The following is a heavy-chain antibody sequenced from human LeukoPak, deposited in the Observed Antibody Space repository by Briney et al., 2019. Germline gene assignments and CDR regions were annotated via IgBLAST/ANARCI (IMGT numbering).Heavy chain of an antibody. V-gene: IGHV3-53*01. CDR3: ARGPPACSTNCYGYLDY. Sequence: PGGSLRLSCAASGFTVSGKYMSWVRQAPGXXXXXXXXXXTRGDPYYPDSVRGRFTISRDTSKNTLYLQMNSLRAEDTAVYYCARGPPACSTNCYGYLDYWGQGTLVTVSS. D-gene: IGHD2-2*01. CDR1: GFTVSGKY. J-gene: IGHJ4*02. CDR2: XXTRGDP.